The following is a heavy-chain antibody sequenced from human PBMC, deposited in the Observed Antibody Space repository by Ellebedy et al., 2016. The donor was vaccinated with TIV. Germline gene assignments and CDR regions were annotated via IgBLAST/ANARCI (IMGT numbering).Heavy chain of an antibody. J-gene: IGHJ4*02. CDR1: GFTVSNNY. Sequence: PGGSLRLSCPASGFTVSNNYISWVRQPPGKGLEWVSAIYSGGSTYYADSVKGRFTISRDNSKNTVYLQMNSLGAEDTAVDYRARGVLSGYWGQGTLVTVSS. V-gene: IGHV3-53*01. CDR3: ARGVLSGY. CDR2: IYSGGST. D-gene: IGHD2/OR15-2a*01.